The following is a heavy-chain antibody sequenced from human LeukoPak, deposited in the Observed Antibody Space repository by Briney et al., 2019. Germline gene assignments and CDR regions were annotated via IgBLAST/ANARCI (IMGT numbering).Heavy chain of an antibody. CDR2: ISSSGSTI. D-gene: IGHD3-9*01. CDR1: GFTFSSYE. Sequence: GGSLRLSCAASGFTFSSYEMNWVRQAPGKGLEWVSYISSSGSTIYYADSVKGQFTISRDNAKNSLYLQMNSLRAEDTAVYYCARVRITISSRRGFDYWGQGTLVTVSS. V-gene: IGHV3-48*03. J-gene: IGHJ4*02. CDR3: ARVRITISSRRGFDY.